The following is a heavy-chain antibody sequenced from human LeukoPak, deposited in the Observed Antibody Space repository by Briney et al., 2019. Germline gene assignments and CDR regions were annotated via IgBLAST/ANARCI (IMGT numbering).Heavy chain of an antibody. CDR3: ARAYYDILTGYSNDYYYYYYMDV. J-gene: IGHJ6*03. CDR2: INPNSGGT. D-gene: IGHD3-9*01. Sequence: SVKVSCTASGYTFTGYYMHWVRQAPGQGLEWMGWINPNSGGTNYAQKFQGRVTMTRDTSTSTAYMELSRLRSDDAAVYYCARAYYDILTGYSNDYYYYYYMDVWGKGTTVTVSS. CDR1: GYTFTGYY. V-gene: IGHV1-2*02.